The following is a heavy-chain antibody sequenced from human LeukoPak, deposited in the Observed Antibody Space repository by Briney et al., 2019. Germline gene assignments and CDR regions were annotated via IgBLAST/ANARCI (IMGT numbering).Heavy chain of an antibody. D-gene: IGHD4-17*01. CDR1: GFTFSNYA. J-gene: IGHJ6*03. CDR2: ISGSGDSS. Sequence: QSGGSLRLSCAASGFTFSNYAMNWVRQSPGKGLEWVSSISGSGDSSFYTDSVKGRFTISRDNAKNTLYLQMNSLRAEDTALYYCARDKTVSALRRDYMDVWGKGTTVTVSS. V-gene: IGHV3-23*01. CDR3: ARDKTVSALRRDYMDV.